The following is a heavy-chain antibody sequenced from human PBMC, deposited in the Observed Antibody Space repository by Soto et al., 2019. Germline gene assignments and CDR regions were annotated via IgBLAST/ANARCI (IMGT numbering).Heavy chain of an antibody. CDR3: AIRVWGQQLVNFDP. J-gene: IGHJ5*02. CDR1: GYTCTSYD. CDR2: MNPNSGNT. D-gene: IGHD6-13*01. V-gene: IGHV1-8*01. Sequence: QVQLVQSGAEVKKPGASVKVSCKASGYTCTSYDINWVRQATGQGLEWMGWMNPNSGNTGYAQKFQGRVTMTRNTSISTAYMELSSLRSEDTAVYYCAIRVWGQQLVNFDPWGQGTLVTVSS.